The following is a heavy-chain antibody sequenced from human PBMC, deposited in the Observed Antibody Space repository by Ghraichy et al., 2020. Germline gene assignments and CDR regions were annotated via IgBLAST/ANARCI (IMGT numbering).Heavy chain of an antibody. CDR1: GFTFSSYG. J-gene: IGHJ6*02. CDR3: AKDKGGYSYGSLYYYYGMDV. V-gene: IGHV3-30*18. D-gene: IGHD5-18*01. Sequence: GGSLRLSCAASGFTFSSYGMHWVRQAPGKGLEWVAVISYDGSNKYYADSVKGRFTISRDNSKNTLYLQMNSLRAEDTAVYYCAKDKGGYSYGSLYYYYGMDVWGQGTTVTVSS. CDR2: ISYDGSNK.